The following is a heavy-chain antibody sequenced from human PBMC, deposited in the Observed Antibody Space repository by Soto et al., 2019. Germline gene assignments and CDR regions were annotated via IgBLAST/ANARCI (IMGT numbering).Heavy chain of an antibody. CDR3: VKDPRRWLQRDFDY. D-gene: IGHD5-12*01. J-gene: IGHJ4*02. V-gene: IGHV3-64D*06. Sequence: GGSLRLSCSASGFTFSSYAMHWVRQAPGKGLEYVSAISSNGGSTYYADSVKGRFTISRDNSKNTLYPQMSSLRAEDTAVYYCVKDPRRWLQRDFDYWGQGTLVTVSS. CDR1: GFTFSSYA. CDR2: ISSNGGST.